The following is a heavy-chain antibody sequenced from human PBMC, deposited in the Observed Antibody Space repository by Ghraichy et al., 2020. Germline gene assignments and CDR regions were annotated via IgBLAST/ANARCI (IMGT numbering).Heavy chain of an antibody. CDR2: INHSGST. Sequence: SETLSLTCAVYGGSFSGYYWSWIRQPPGKGLEWIGEINHSGSTNYNPSLKSRVTISVDTSKNQFSLKLSSVTAADTAVYYCARAGGIVVVPAASGSPTNHYNAFDIWGQGTIVTVSS. CDR3: ARAGGIVVVPAASGSPTNHYNAFDI. V-gene: IGHV4-34*01. J-gene: IGHJ3*02. CDR1: GGSFSGYY. D-gene: IGHD2-2*01.